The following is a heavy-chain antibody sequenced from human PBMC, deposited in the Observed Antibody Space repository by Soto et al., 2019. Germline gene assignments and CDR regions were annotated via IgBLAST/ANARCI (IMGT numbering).Heavy chain of an antibody. CDR2: IYYTGNI. CDR3: ATTAWYGRNDY. V-gene: IGHV4-59*01. D-gene: IGHD6-13*01. Sequence: QVQLQESGPGLVKPSETLSLTCTVSGGSLNSYYWSWIRQPPGKGLQWVGYIYYTGNINYNPSLKSRVTISLDTSKNQFSLKLSSVTAADTAIYYCATTAWYGRNDYWGQGTLVTVSS. CDR1: GGSLNSYY. J-gene: IGHJ4*02.